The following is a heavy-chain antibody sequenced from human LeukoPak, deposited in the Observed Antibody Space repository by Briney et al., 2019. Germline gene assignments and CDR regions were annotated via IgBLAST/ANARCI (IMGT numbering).Heavy chain of an antibody. CDR2: IYDSGST. V-gene: IGHV4-31*03. J-gene: IGHJ4*02. CDR3: ARGPTVTTDY. Sequence: PSQTLSLTCTVSGGSISSGGHYWSWFRQHPGTGLEWIGYIYDSGSTYYNPSLKSRVAMSVDTSKNQFSLNLSSVTAADTAVYYCARGPTVTTDYWGQGTLVTVSP. CDR1: GGSISSGGHY. D-gene: IGHD4-17*01.